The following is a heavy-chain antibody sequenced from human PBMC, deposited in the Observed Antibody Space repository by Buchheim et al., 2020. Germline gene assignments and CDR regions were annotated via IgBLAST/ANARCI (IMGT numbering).Heavy chain of an antibody. CDR2: IYTSGST. V-gene: IGHV4-61*02. J-gene: IGHJ6*02. D-gene: IGHD3-3*01. Sequence: QVQLQESGPGLVKPSQTLSLTCTVSGGSISSGSYYWSWIRQPAGKGLEWIGRIYTSGSTNYNPSLKSRVTISVDTSKNQFSLKLSSVTAADTAVYYCARDSVITIFGVDYYYGMDVWGQGTT. CDR1: GGSISSGSYY. CDR3: ARDSVITIFGVDYYYGMDV.